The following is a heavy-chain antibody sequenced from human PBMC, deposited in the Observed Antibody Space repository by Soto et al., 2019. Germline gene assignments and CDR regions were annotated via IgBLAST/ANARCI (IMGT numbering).Heavy chain of an antibody. CDR3: ARDGEKTRGFDP. Sequence: QVQLVQSGAEVKKPGSSVKVSCKASGGTFSSYAISWVRQAPGQGLEWMGGIIPIFGTANYAQKFQDRVTITADDSTSTAYMELSSLRSEDTPVYYCARDGEKTRGFDPWGQGTLVTVSS. D-gene: IGHD6-25*01. CDR2: IIPIFGTA. V-gene: IGHV1-69*01. J-gene: IGHJ5*02. CDR1: GGTFSSYA.